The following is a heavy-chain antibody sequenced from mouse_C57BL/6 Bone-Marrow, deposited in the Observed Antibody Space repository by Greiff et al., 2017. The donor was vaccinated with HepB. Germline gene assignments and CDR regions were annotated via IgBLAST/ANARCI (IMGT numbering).Heavy chain of an antibody. D-gene: IGHD3-2*01. J-gene: IGHJ4*01. CDR2: IYPGSGST. CDR3: AKEDSDSDYYAMDY. Sequence: QVQLQQPGAELVKPGASVKMSCKASGYTFTSYWITWVKQRPGQGLEWIGDIYPGSGSTNYNEKFKSKATLTVDTSSSTAYMQLSSLTSEDSAVYYCAKEDSDSDYYAMDYWGQGTSVTVSS. CDR1: GYTFTSYW. V-gene: IGHV1-55*01.